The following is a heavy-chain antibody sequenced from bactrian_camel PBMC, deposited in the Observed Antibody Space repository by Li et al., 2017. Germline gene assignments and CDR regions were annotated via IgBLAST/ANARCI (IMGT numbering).Heavy chain of an antibody. J-gene: IGHJ4*01. Sequence: HVQLVESGGGSVQAGGSLRLSCAASGYTYSSYCMGWFRQAPGKEREGVAAINTDNSSTYYADSVKGRFTISQGGTVYLQMNSLKPEDTAMYYCAAGGGNGAFCYTGERSMDYWARGPRSPSP. D-gene: IGHD2*01. CDR1: GYTYSSYC. CDR2: INTDNSST. V-gene: IGHV3S1*01.